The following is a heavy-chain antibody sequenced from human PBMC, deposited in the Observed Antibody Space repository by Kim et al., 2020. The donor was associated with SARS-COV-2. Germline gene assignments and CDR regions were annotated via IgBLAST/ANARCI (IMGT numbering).Heavy chain of an antibody. Sequence: GGSLRLSCAASGFTFSSYSMNWVRQAPGKGLEWVSYISSSSSTIYYADSVKGRFTISRDNAKNSLYLQMNSLRDEDTAVYYCARDLYYYDSSGYYFDLIGPYYFDYWGQGTRVTVSS. J-gene: IGHJ4*02. CDR1: GFTFSSYS. CDR3: ARDLYYYDSSGYYFDLIGPYYFDY. V-gene: IGHV3-48*02. CDR2: ISSSSSTI. D-gene: IGHD3-22*01.